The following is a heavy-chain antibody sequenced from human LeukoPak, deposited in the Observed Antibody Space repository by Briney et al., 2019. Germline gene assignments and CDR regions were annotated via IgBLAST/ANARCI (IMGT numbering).Heavy chain of an antibody. D-gene: IGHD1-1*01. J-gene: IGHJ5*02. CDR3: ARIPTGTYRFDP. CDR2: IIPIFGTA. CDR1: GGTFSSYA. Sequence: SVKVSCKAPGGTFSSYAISWVRQAPGQGLEWMGGIIPIFGTANYAQKFQGRVTITADESTSTAYMELSSLRSEDTAVYYCARIPTGTYRFDPWGQGTLVTVSS. V-gene: IGHV1-69*13.